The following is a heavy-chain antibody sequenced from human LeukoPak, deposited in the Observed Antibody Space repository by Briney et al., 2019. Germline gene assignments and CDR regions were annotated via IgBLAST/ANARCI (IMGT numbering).Heavy chain of an antibody. CDR3: ARDPITIFGVVDY. CDR2: ISSSGSTI. Sequence: KSGGSLRLSCAASGFTFSDYYMSWIRQAPGKGLEWISYISSSGSTIYYADSVKGRVTISRDNAKNSLYLQMNSLRAEDTAVYYCARDPITIFGVVDYWGQGTLITVSS. J-gene: IGHJ4*02. CDR1: GFTFSDYY. V-gene: IGHV3-11*01. D-gene: IGHD3-3*01.